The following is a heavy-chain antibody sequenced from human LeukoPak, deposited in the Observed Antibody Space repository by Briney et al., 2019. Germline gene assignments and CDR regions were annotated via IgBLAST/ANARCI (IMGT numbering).Heavy chain of an antibody. CDR2: ISGSGGST. J-gene: IGHJ3*01. CDR3: AKDGGDYDILTGYSYDAFDV. Sequence: PGGSLRLSCAASGFTFSSYAMSWVRQAPGKGLEWVSAISGSGGSTYYADSVKGRFTISRDNSKNTLYLQMNSLRAEDTAVYYCAKDGGDYDILTGYSYDAFDVWGQGTMVTVSS. D-gene: IGHD3-9*01. V-gene: IGHV3-23*01. CDR1: GFTFSSYA.